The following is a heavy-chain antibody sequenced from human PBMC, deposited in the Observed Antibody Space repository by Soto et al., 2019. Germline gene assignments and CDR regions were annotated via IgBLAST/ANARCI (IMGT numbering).Heavy chain of an antibody. CDR3: ARDLFEITGGYDYLNWFDP. J-gene: IGHJ5*02. Sequence: PGGSLRLSCASSGFTFSDYYMSWIRQAPGKGLEWVSYISSSGSTIYYADSVKGRFTISRDNAKNSLYLQMNSLRAEDTAVYYCARDLFEITGGYDYLNWFDPWGQGTLVTVSS. D-gene: IGHD5-12*01. CDR2: ISSSGSTI. CDR1: GFTFSDYY. V-gene: IGHV3-11*01.